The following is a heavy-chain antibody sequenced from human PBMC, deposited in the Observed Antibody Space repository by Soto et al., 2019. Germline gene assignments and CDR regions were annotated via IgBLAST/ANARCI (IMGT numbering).Heavy chain of an antibody. CDR2: TYYRSKWYN. V-gene: IGHV6-1*01. Sequence: SQTLSLTCAISGDSVSSNSAAWNWIRQSPSRGLEWLGRTYYRSKWYNDYAVSLKSRITINPDTSKNQFSLQLNSVTPEDTAVYYCARGGAARPFDYYYYYGMDVWGQGTTVTVSS. D-gene: IGHD6-6*01. J-gene: IGHJ6*02. CDR1: GDSVSSNSAA. CDR3: ARGGAARPFDYYYYYGMDV.